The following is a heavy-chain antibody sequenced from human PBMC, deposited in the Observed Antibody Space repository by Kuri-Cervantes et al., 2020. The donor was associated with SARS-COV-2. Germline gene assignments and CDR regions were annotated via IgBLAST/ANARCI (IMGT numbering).Heavy chain of an antibody. V-gene: IGHV3-23*01. Sequence: GGSLRLSCVGDGYTFSSYAMSWVRQAPGKGLEWVSGISGSGGGTDYADSVQGRFTISRDNSKNTLYLEMNGLGGEDTAVYFCAKNPYYDFWSGLYFDSWGQGSLTTFSS. CDR3: AKNPYYDFWSGLYFDS. D-gene: IGHD3-3*01. J-gene: IGHJ4*02. CDR1: GYTFSSYA. CDR2: ISGSGGGT.